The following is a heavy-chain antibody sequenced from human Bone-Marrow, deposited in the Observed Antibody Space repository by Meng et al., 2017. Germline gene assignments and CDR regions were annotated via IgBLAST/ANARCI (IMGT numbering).Heavy chain of an antibody. D-gene: IGHD3-16*01. V-gene: IGHV4-30-4*01. Sequence: QVQLQESCPGLVKPSQTLSLTCTVSGGSISSADYYWSWIRQPPGKGLEWIGYIYYSGSTYYTPSLKSRVTISVDTSKNQFSLKLSSVTAADTAVYYCARDDGSGWGGYWGQGTLVTVSS. CDR2: IYYSGST. CDR3: ARDDGSGWGGY. CDR1: GGSISSADYY. J-gene: IGHJ4*02.